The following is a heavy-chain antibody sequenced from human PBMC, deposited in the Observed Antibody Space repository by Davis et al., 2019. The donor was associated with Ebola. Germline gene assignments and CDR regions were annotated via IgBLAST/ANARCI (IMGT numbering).Heavy chain of an antibody. Sequence: ASVKVSCKASGYTFTSYDINWVRQATGQGLEWMGWINPNSGGTNYAQKFQGRVTMTRDTSISTAYMELSRLRSDDTAVYYCARFSVGGSYPDYWGQGTLVTVSS. CDR2: INPNSGGT. V-gene: IGHV1-2*02. CDR1: GYTFTSYD. J-gene: IGHJ4*02. D-gene: IGHD1-26*01. CDR3: ARFSVGGSYPDY.